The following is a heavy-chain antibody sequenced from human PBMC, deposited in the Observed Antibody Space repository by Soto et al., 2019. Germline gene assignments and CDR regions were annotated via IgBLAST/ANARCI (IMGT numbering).Heavy chain of an antibody. CDR3: ARGGVDVVAPSAFDY. CDR2: IIPIIGTA. D-gene: IGHD3-9*01. J-gene: IGHJ4*02. CDR1: GGTFNNYA. Sequence: QVQLVQSGAEVKKPGSSVKVSCKASGGTFNNYAISWVRQAPGQGLEWMGGIIPIIGTADYAHKFQGRLALSAYESTRTTCMELSSMRSKDTAVYYCARGGVDVVAPSAFDYWGQRTLVTDSS. V-gene: IGHV1-69*01.